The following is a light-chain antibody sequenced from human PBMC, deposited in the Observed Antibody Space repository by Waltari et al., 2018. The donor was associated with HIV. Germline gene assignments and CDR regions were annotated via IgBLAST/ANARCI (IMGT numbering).Light chain of an antibody. Sequence: QAVVTQEPSLTVSPGGTVTLTCPPSPGSVTSGHCPYWFQRRPGQAPKTLLYDTSNRHSWTPARFSGSLLGDKAALTLTGAQFEDEADYFCLLSFNGVVVFGGGTSLTVL. CDR1: PGSVTSGHC. J-gene: IGLJ2*01. CDR2: DTS. CDR3: LLSFNGVVV. V-gene: IGLV7-46*01.